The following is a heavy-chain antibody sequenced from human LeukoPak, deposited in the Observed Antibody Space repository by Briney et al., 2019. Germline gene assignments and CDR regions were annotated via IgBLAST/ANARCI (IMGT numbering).Heavy chain of an antibody. CDR3: AKDRYSYAFEYSDS. CDR2: IHSDGST. CDR1: GFTVSSHY. V-gene: IGHV3-53*05. J-gene: IGHJ4*02. D-gene: IGHD5-18*01. Sequence: GGSLRLSCAASGFTVSSHYMSWVRQAPGKGLEWVSVIHSDGSTYYADSLKGRFTVSRDNSKNTLSLQVSSLRTEDTAVYHCAKDRYSYAFEYSDSWGQGTLVTVSS.